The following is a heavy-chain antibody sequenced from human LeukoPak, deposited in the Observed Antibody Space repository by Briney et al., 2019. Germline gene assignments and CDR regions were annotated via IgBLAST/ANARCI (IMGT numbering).Heavy chain of an antibody. CDR3: ARSHIS. Sequence: GGSLRLSCAASGFTSSSYSMNWVRQAPGKGREWVSSIISRISYIFYADSVKGRFTISRDNAKNSLYLQMTSLRAEDTAVYYCARSHISWGQGTLVTVSS. D-gene: IGHD1-14*01. CDR2: IISRISYI. V-gene: IGHV3-21*01. J-gene: IGHJ4*02. CDR1: GFTSSSYS.